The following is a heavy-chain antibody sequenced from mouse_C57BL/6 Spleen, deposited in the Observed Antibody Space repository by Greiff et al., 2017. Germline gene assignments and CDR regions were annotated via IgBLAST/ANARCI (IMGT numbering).Heavy chain of an antibody. CDR2: IYPRDGST. D-gene: IGHD1-1*01. CDR1: GYTFTSYD. V-gene: IGHV1-85*01. Sequence: QVQLQQSGPELVKPGASVKLSCKASGYTFTSYDINWVKQRPGQGLEWIGWIYPRDGSTQYNEKFKGKATLTVDTSSSTAYMELHSLTSEDSAVYFCARKGLYYGSSYDYFDYWGQGTTLTVSS. CDR3: ARKGLYYGSSYDYFDY. J-gene: IGHJ2*01.